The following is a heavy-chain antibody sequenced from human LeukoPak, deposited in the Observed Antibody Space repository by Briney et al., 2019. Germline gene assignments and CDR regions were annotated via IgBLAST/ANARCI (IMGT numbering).Heavy chain of an antibody. D-gene: IGHD3-3*01. CDR2: IYTSGST. CDR3: AREDSYDFWSGSHNWFDP. CDR1: GGSIGSGSYY. J-gene: IGHJ5*02. V-gene: IGHV4-61*02. Sequence: SETLSLTCTVSGGSIGSGSYYWSWIRQPAGKGLEWIGRIYTSGSTNYNPSLKSRVTISVDTSKNQFSLKLSSVTAADTAVYYCAREDSYDFWSGSHNWFDPWGQGTLVTVSS.